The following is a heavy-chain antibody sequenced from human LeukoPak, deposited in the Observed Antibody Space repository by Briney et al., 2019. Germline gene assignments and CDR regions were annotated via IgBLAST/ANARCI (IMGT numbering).Heavy chain of an antibody. CDR1: GFTFSSYA. CDR2: ISASGGTT. J-gene: IGHJ4*02. V-gene: IGHV3-23*01. Sequence: GGSLKLSCAASGFTFSSYAMSWVRQAPGQGLEWVSAISASGGTTYYADYVKGRFTISRDNSKNTLYLQMNSLRAEDTAVYYCAKDLAGYYDFWNGSDYWGQGTLVTVSS. D-gene: IGHD3-3*01. CDR3: AKDLAGYYDFWNGSDY.